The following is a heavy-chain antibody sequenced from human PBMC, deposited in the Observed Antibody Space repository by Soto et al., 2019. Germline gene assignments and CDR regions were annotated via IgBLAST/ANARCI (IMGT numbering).Heavy chain of an antibody. J-gene: IGHJ3*02. CDR3: ASAVAGTRNAFDI. D-gene: IGHD6-19*01. V-gene: IGHV3-74*01. Sequence: GGSLRLSCAASGFTFSNHWMHWVRQLPGEGLVWVSRLNSDGSSTNYADSVKGRFTISRDIARNTLYLQMNSLRAEDTALYYCASAVAGTRNAFDIWGQGTTVTVSS. CDR1: GFTFSNHW. CDR2: LNSDGSST.